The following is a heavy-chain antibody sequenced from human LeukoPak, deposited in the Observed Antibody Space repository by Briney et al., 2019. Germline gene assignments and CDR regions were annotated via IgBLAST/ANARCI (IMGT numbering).Heavy chain of an antibody. Sequence: GGSLRFSCAASGFNFSTFGMQWVRQPPGKGLERVASIRSDDRNRHYADSVEGRFTISRDNSKNTLYLQMNSLRAEDTAVYYCARVSHSLSPLWGQGTMVTVSS. V-gene: IGHV3-30*02. CDR1: GFNFSTFG. CDR2: IRSDDRNR. CDR3: ARVSHSLSPL. J-gene: IGHJ3*01.